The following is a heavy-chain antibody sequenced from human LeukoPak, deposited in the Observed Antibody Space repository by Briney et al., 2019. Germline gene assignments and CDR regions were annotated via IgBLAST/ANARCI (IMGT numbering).Heavy chain of an antibody. V-gene: IGHV1-18*01. J-gene: IGHJ5*01. Sequence: ASVKVSCKATSRISWVRQASGQGLERMGWIGSYGGDTYYAQKFQGRVTVTTDTSTSTVYMELRSLRSDDTAVYYCARDLWNFYDDSGYYRDFDSWGQGTLVTVSS. CDR3: ARDLWNFYDDSGYYRDFDS. D-gene: IGHD3-22*01. CDR1: TSR. CDR2: IGSYGGDT.